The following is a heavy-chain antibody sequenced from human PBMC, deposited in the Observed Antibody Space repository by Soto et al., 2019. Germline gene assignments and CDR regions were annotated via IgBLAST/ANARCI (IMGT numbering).Heavy chain of an antibody. CDR3: ARDIAAAGNYGMDV. CDR2: INHSGST. J-gene: IGHJ6*02. D-gene: IGHD6-13*01. Sequence: SETLSLTCAVYGGSFSGYYWSWIRQPPGKGLEWIGEINHSGSTNYNPSLKSRVTISVDTSKNQFSLKLSSVTAADTAVYYCARDIAAAGNYGMDVWGQGTTVT. V-gene: IGHV4-34*01. CDR1: GGSFSGYY.